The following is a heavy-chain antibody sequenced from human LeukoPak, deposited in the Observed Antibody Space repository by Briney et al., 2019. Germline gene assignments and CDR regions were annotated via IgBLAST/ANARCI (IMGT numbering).Heavy chain of an antibody. CDR2: IYYSGST. Sequence: PSETLSLTCTVSGGSISSSSYYWGWIRQPPGKGREWIGSIYYSGSTYHNPSLKSRVTISVDTSKNQFSLKLSSVTAADTAVYYCARTMIPYYGMDVWGQGTTVTVSS. CDR1: GGSISSSSYY. J-gene: IGHJ6*02. CDR3: ARTMIPYYGMDV. D-gene: IGHD3-22*01. V-gene: IGHV4-39*01.